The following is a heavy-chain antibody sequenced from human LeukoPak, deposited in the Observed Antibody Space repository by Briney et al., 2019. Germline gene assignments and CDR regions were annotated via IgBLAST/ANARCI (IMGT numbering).Heavy chain of an antibody. Sequence: GGSLRLSRAASGFTFSSYGMHWVRQAPGKGLEWVAVIWYDGSNKYYADSVKGRFTISRDNARNSLYLQMNSLRAEDTAVYYCAREAGTGERWYFDLWGRGTLVTVSS. CDR1: GFTFSSYG. J-gene: IGHJ2*01. CDR3: AREAGTGERWYFDL. V-gene: IGHV3-33*01. CDR2: IWYDGSNK. D-gene: IGHD7-27*01.